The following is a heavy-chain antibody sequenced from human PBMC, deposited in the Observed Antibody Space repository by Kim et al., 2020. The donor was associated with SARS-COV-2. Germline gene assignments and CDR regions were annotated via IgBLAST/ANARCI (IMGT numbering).Heavy chain of an antibody. CDR3: ARDLDGMDV. CDR1: GYTFSGYY. J-gene: IGHJ6*02. V-gene: IGHV1-2*04. Sequence: ASVKVSCKASGYTFSGYYIHWVRQAPGQGLEWMGWINPKTGGADYAQKFQGCVTMTRDTSISTVYMELSRLRSDDTAVYYCARDLDGMDVWGQGTTVTFS. CDR2: INPKTGGA.